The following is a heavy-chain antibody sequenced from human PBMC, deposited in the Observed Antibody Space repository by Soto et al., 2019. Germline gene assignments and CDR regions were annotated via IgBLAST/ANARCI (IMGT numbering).Heavy chain of an antibody. V-gene: IGHV3-66*01. CDR3: ARGHYESPPGYFDY. Sequence: DVQLVESGGGLVQAGGSLRLSCAASGVTVSSTYMSWVRQAPGKGLEWVSVIFSGGTTNYEDSVKVRFTISSDNSKNTLYLQMNSLRVEATAVYYCARGHYESPPGYFDYWGQGTLVAVSS. CDR2: IFSGGTT. CDR1: GVTVSSTY. D-gene: IGHD3-22*01. J-gene: IGHJ4*02.